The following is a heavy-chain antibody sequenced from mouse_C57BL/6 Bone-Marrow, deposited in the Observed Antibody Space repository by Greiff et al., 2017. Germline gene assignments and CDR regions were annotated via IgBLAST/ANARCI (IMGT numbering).Heavy chain of an antibody. V-gene: IGHV3-6*01. CDR1: GYSITSGYY. J-gene: IGHJ4*01. CDR3: ADYGRSYGAMDY. D-gene: IGHD1-1*01. CDR2: ISYDGSN. Sequence: EVKLMESGPGLVKPSQSLSLTCSVTGYSITSGYYWNWIRQFPGNKLEWMGYISYDGSNNYNPSLKNRISITRDTSKNQFFLKLNSVTTEDTATYYCADYGRSYGAMDYWGQGTSVTVSS.